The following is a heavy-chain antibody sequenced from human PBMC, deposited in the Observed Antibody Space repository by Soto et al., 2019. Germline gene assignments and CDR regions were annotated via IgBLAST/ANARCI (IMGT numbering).Heavy chain of an antibody. CDR2: IYYSGNT. V-gene: IGHV4-31*03. Sequence: PSETLSLTCTVSGGSIRSGGSYWSWVRQNPRRGLEWIGNIYYSGNTYYNPSLKSRLTISVDTSKNQFSLNLSSVTAADTAVYYCARDCLRATAGTECHDCGLDVWGQGTTVTVSS. CDR1: GGSIRSGGSY. J-gene: IGHJ6*02. D-gene: IGHD5-18*01. CDR3: ARDCLRATAGTECHDCGLDV.